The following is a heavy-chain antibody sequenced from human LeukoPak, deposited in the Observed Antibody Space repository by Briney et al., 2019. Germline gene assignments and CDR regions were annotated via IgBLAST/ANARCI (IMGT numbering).Heavy chain of an antibody. J-gene: IGHJ6*02. CDR3: AKDPGYSYGYYYGMDV. D-gene: IGHD5-18*01. CDR1: GFTFSSYG. Sequence: GGSLRLSCAASGFTFSSYGMHWVRQAPGKGLEWVAVISYDGSNKYYADSVKGRFTISRDNSKNMLYLQMNSLRAEDTAVYYCAKDPGYSYGYYYGMDVWGQGTTVTVSS. V-gene: IGHV3-30*18. CDR2: ISYDGSNK.